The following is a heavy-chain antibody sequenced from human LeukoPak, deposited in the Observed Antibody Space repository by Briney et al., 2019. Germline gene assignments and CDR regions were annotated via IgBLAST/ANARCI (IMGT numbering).Heavy chain of an antibody. CDR1: GYTFIDYY. D-gene: IGHD3-22*01. CDR3: AGVAYFYDSSGHYYSDY. J-gene: IGHJ4*02. V-gene: IGHV1-2*02. CDR2: INPNSGAT. Sequence: ASVQVSCKASGYTFIDYYMHWVRQAPGQGLEWMGWINPNSGATNYAQNFQGRVTMTRDTSINTAYMELSRLRSDDTAVYYCAGVAYFYDSSGHYYSDYWGQGTLVTVSS.